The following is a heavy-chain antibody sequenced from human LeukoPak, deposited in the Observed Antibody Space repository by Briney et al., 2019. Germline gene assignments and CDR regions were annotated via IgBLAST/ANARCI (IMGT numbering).Heavy chain of an antibody. V-gene: IGHV1-69*13. D-gene: IGHD2-2*01. CDR3: ARDCSSTSCYPYYYGMDV. J-gene: IGHJ6*02. CDR1: GGSFSSYA. Sequence: SVKVSCKASGGSFSSYAISWVRQAPGQGLEWMGGIIPIFGTANYAQKFQGRVTITADESTSTAYMELSSLRSEDTAVYYCARDCSSTSCYPYYYGMDVWGQGTTVTVSS. CDR2: IIPIFGTA.